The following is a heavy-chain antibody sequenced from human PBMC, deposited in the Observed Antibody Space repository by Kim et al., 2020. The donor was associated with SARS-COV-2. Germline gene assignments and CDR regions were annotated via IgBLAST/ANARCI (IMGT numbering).Heavy chain of an antibody. CDR1: GDSVSSNSAA. D-gene: IGHD5-12*01. Sequence: SQTLSLTCAISGDSVSSNSAAWNWIRQSPSRGLEWLGRTYYRSKWYNDYAVSVKSRITINPDTSKNQFSLQLNSVTPEDTAVYYCARDRDGWLRRYYYYYGMDVWGQGTTVTVSS. CDR3: ARDRDGWLRRYYYYYGMDV. J-gene: IGHJ6*02. V-gene: IGHV6-1*01. CDR2: TYYRSKWYN.